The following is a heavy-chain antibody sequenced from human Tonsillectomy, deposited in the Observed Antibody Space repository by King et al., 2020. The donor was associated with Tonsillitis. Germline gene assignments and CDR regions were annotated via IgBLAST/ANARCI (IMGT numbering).Heavy chain of an antibody. D-gene: IGHD5-12*01. CDR1: GYTFTSYG. CDR2: ISGYNGKT. Sequence: QLVQSGAEVKKPGASVKVSCKASGYTFTSYGISWVRQAPGQGLEWMGWISGYNGKTKYAQKLQGRVTMTTDTSTSTAYMELRSLRSDDTAVYYCARVELATITAGPYDSWGQGTLVTVSS. J-gene: IGHJ4*02. CDR3: ARVELATITAGPYDS. V-gene: IGHV1-18*01.